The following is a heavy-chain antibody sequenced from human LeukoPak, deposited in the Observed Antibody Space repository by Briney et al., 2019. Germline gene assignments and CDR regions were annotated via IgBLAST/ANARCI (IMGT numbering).Heavy chain of an antibody. CDR2: IYYSGST. J-gene: IGHJ4*02. V-gene: IGHV4-30-4*08. CDR1: GGSISSGDYY. CDR3: ASQTFWSGYPPSDY. Sequence: SQTLSLTCTVSGGSISSGDYYWSWIRQPPGKGLEWIRYIYYSGSTYYNPSLKSRVTISVDTSKNQFSLKLSSATAADTAVYYCASQTFWSGYPPSDYWGQGTLVTVSS. D-gene: IGHD3-3*01.